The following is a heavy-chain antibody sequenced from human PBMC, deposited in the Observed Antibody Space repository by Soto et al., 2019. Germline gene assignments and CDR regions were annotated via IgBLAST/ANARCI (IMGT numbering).Heavy chain of an antibody. CDR1: GFTFSSYG. CDR2: IWYDGSNK. V-gene: IGHV3-33*01. CDR3: AGGLAYYYGMDV. J-gene: IGHJ6*02. Sequence: GGSLRLSCAASGFTFSSYGMHWVRQAPGKGLEWVAVIWYDGSNKYYADSVKGRFTISGDNSKNTLYLQMNSLRAEDTAVYYCAGGLAYYYGMDVWGQGTTVTVSS. D-gene: IGHD3-16*01.